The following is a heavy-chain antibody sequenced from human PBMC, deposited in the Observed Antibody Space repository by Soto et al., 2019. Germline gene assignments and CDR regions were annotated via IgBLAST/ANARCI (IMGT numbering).Heavy chain of an antibody. CDR3: ARRSGHYYAPFDH. J-gene: IGHJ4*02. CDR2: IWSDGNEK. D-gene: IGHD1-26*01. V-gene: IGHV3-30*02. CDR1: GFTFNNCG. Sequence: GVSLRLSCEASGFTFNNCGLHWVRQAPGKGLEWVAFIWSDGNEKKYTDSVKGRFTVSRDNFKTTLYLQMNSLRVEDTAISYSARRSGHYYAPFDHWGQGTLVTVSS.